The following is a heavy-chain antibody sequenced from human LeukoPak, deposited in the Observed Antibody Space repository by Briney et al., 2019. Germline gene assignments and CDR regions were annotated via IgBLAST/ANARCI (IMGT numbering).Heavy chain of an antibody. J-gene: IGHJ4*02. D-gene: IGHD3-10*01. CDR1: GFTFSSYW. V-gene: IGHV3-7*01. CDR2: IKQDGSEK. CDR3: ASTTGSYYPTFDS. Sequence: PGRSLRLSCAASGFTFSSYWMSWVRHAPGNGLEWVANIKQDGSEKYYVDSVKGRFTISRDNAKNSLYLQMNSLRVEDTAVYYCASTTGSYYPTFDSWGQGTLVTVSS.